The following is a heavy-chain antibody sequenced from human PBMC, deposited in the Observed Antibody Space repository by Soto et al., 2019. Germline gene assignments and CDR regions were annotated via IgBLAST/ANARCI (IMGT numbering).Heavy chain of an antibody. J-gene: IGHJ5*02. CDR3: AKLSCTSSTCYFPGWFDP. CDR1: GDSISGGASF. V-gene: IGHV4-31*03. CDR2: VYYSGSS. D-gene: IGHD2-2*01. Sequence: QVQLQESGPGLVKPSETLSLTCTVSGDSISGGASFWSWIRQPPGKGLEWIANVYYSGSSYYNPSLKSRLTISVDTTKNQFSLQLKSMPAADTAVYYCAKLSCTSSTCYFPGWFDPWGQGTLGTVSS.